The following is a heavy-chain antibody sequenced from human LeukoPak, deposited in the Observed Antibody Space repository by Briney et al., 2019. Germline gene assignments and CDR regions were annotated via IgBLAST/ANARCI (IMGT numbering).Heavy chain of an antibody. CDR2: IHSSGST. Sequence: SETLSLTCTVSGGSISGSISGTYWSWVRRPAGKGLEWIGRIHSSGSTKYNPFLKSRVTMSVDTSKNQLFLRLTSVTAADTALYYCARGSQNYYNPFDNWGQGTLVTASS. J-gene: IGHJ4*02. CDR3: ARGSQNYYNPFDN. D-gene: IGHD3-10*01. V-gene: IGHV4-4*07. CDR1: GGSISGSISGTY.